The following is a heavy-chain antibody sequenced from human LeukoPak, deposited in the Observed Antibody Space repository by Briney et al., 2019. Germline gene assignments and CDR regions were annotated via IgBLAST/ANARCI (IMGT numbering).Heavy chain of an antibody. Sequence: PSETLSLTCTVSGGSISSYYWSWIRQPPGKGLEWIGFIFYSGTTNYNPSLKSRVTISVDTSKNQFSLKLSSVTAADTAVYYCAREATNYADHSFYAFDIWGQGTMVTVSS. CDR3: AREATNYADHSFYAFDI. V-gene: IGHV4-59*01. CDR2: IFYSGTT. CDR1: GGSISSYY. D-gene: IGHD4-17*01. J-gene: IGHJ3*02.